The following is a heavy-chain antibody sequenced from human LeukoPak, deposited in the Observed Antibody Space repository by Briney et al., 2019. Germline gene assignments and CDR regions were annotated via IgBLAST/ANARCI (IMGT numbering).Heavy chain of an antibody. J-gene: IGHJ5*02. V-gene: IGHV1-69*13. CDR2: IIPIFGTA. Sequence: AASVRVSCKASGGTFSSYAISWVRQAPGQGLEWMGGIIPIFGTANYAQKFQGRVTITADESTSTAYMELSSLRSEDTAVYYCARAATVTTFGFDPWGQGTLVTVSS. CDR1: GGTFSSYA. D-gene: IGHD4-17*01. CDR3: ARAATVTTFGFDP.